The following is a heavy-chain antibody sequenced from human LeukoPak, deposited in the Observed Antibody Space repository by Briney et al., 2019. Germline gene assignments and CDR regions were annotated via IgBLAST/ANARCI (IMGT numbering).Heavy chain of an antibody. CDR3: ARGDAYSFDH. Sequence: GGSLRLSCAASGFSFTAYWIHWVRQAPGKGLVWVSRSTTDDSTTTYADSVKGLFTISRDNAKNTLYLQMNSLSADDTAVYYCARGDAYSFDHWGQGALVTVSS. CDR2: STTDDSTT. V-gene: IGHV3-74*01. CDR1: GFSFTAYW. J-gene: IGHJ4*02. D-gene: IGHD3-16*01.